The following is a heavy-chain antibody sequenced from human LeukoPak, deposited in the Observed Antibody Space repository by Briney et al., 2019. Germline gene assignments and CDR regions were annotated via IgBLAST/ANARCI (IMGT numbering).Heavy chain of an antibody. V-gene: IGHV4-59*01. CDR2: IYYSGST. J-gene: IGHJ4*02. CDR3: ARGSGYGFEIDY. D-gene: IGHD5-12*01. CDR1: GGSISSYY. Sequence: PSETLSLTCTVSGGSISSYYWSWIRHPPGKGLEWIGYIYYSGSTNYNPSLKSRVTISVDTSKNQFSLKLSSVTAADTAVYYCARGSGYGFEIDYWGQGTLVTVSS.